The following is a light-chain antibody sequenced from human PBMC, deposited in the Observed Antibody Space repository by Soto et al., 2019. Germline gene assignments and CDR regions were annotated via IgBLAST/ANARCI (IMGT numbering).Light chain of an antibody. Sequence: QSALTQPASVSGSPGQSITISCTGTSSDVGANNYVSWYQHRPGKAPKLMIYEVSNRPSGFSNRFSGSKSGNTASLTISGLQAEDEADYYCTSYTSSSTFVFGTGTKVTVL. CDR3: TSYTSSSTFV. CDR1: SSDVGANNY. V-gene: IGLV2-14*01. J-gene: IGLJ1*01. CDR2: EVS.